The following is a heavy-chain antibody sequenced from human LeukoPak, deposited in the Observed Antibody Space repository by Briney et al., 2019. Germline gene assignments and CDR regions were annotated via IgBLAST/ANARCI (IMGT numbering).Heavy chain of an antibody. D-gene: IGHD3-3*01. Sequence: GGSLRLSCAASGFTFSSYSMNWVRQAPGKGLEWVSSISSSSSYIYYADSVKGRFTISRDSAKNSLYLQMNSLRAEDTAVYYCARGVADYDFWSGYYFSYYYMDVWGKGTTVTVSS. CDR3: ARGVADYDFWSGYYFSYYYMDV. V-gene: IGHV3-21*01. CDR2: ISSSSSYI. CDR1: GFTFSSYS. J-gene: IGHJ6*03.